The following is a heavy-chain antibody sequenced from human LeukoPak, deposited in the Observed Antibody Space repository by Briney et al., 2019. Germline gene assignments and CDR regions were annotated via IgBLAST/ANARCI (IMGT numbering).Heavy chain of an antibody. CDR1: GYTSTGYY. D-gene: IGHD5-18*01. J-gene: IGHJ4*02. CDR3: ARGARVIQLWLRGHFDY. Sequence: GASVKVSCKASGYTSTGYYMHWVRQAPGQGLEWMGWINPNSGGTNYAQKFQGRVTMTRDTSISTAYMELSRLRSDDTAVYYCARGARVIQLWLRGHFDYWGQGTLVTVSS. V-gene: IGHV1-2*02. CDR2: INPNSGGT.